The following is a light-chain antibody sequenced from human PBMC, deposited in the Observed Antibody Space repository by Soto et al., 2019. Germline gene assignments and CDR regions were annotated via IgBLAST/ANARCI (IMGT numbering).Light chain of an antibody. CDR3: QTWGTGFQV. V-gene: IGLV4-69*01. Sequence: QLVLTQSPSASASLGASVKLTCTLSSGHSSYAIAWHQKQPGKGPRYLMDLNNDGSHTKGDGIPDRFSGSSSGAERYLIISSLQSEDEADYYCQTWGTGFQVFGGGTKPTVL. CDR2: LNNDGSH. J-gene: IGLJ2*01. CDR1: SGHSSYA.